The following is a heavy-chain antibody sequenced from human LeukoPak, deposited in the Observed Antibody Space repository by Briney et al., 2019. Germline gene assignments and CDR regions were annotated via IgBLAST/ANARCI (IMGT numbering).Heavy chain of an antibody. V-gene: IGHV4-4*07. Sequence: SETLSLTCTVSGGSISSYYWSWIRQPAGKGLEWIGRIYTSGSTNYNLSLKSRVTMSVDTSKNQFSLKLSPVTAADTAVYYCARDIYGGNSYYFDYWGQGTLVTVSS. CDR2: IYTSGST. J-gene: IGHJ4*02. D-gene: IGHD4-23*01. CDR3: ARDIYGGNSYYFDY. CDR1: GGSISSYY.